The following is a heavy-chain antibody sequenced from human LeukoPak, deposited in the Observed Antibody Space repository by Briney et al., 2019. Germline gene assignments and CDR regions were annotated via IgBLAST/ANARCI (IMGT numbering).Heavy chain of an antibody. CDR3: AKAGYCSGGSCYYYYYYMDV. CDR2: IWYDGSNK. Sequence: GRSLRLSCAASGFTFSSYGMHWVRQAPGKGLEWVAVIWYDGSNKYYADSVKGRFTISRDNSKNTLYLQMNSLRAEDMAVYYCAKAGYCSGGSCYYYYYYMDVWGKGTTVTVSS. J-gene: IGHJ6*03. D-gene: IGHD2-15*01. CDR1: GFTFSSYG. V-gene: IGHV3-33*06.